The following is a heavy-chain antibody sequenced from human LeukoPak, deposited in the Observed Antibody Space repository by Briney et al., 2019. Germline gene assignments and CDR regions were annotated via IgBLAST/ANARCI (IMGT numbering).Heavy chain of an antibody. V-gene: IGHV5-51*01. Sequence: GESLKISCKVSGYNFNSYWIGWVRQMPGKGLEWMGIIFPGDPQTRNSPPFQGQVTTSADKSINTAYLQWSSLKASDTGIYYCARVSGTTLPGHYFDYWGQGTLVTVSS. CDR3: ARVSGTTLPGHYFDY. CDR1: GYNFNSYW. D-gene: IGHD1-7*01. CDR2: IFPGDPQT. J-gene: IGHJ4*02.